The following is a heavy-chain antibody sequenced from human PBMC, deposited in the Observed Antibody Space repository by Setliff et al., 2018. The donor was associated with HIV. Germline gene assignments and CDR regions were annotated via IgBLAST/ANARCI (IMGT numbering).Heavy chain of an antibody. D-gene: IGHD6-13*01. CDR1: GDSISRYY. CDR2: VYYSGTT. V-gene: IGHV4-39*02. J-gene: IGHJ4*02. Sequence: PSETLSLTCSVSGDSISRYYWGWIRQPPGKGLEWIGSVYYSGTTYYNPSLKSRVTISIDTSKNHFSLKVNSVTAADTAVYYCARLGYSIDLRRLDYWGQGAQVTVSS. CDR3: ARLGYSIDLRRLDY.